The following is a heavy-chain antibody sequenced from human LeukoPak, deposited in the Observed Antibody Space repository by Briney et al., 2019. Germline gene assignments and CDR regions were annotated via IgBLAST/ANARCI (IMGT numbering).Heavy chain of an antibody. CDR3: ARGPNSGWVYYYYYMDV. CDR2: ISSSGSTI. CDR1: GFTLSDYY. D-gene: IGHD6-19*01. Sequence: PGGSLRLSCAASGFTLSDYYMSWIRQAPGKGLEWVSYISSSGSTIYYADSVKGRFTISRDNAKNSLYLQMNSLRAEDTAVYYCARGPNSGWVYYYYYMDVWGKGTTVTVSS. J-gene: IGHJ6*03. V-gene: IGHV3-11*04.